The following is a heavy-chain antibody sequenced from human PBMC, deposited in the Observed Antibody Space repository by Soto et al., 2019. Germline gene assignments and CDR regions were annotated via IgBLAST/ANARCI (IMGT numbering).Heavy chain of an antibody. D-gene: IGHD1-26*01. CDR1: GYTLTELS. CDR3: ATGLPRTPWEPGAEYFQH. J-gene: IGHJ1*01. V-gene: IGHV1-24*01. CDR2: FEPEDGET. Sequence: ASVKVSCKVSGYTLTELSMHWVRQAPGKGLEWMGGFEPEDGETIYAQKFQGRVTMTEDTSTDTAYMELSSLRSEDTAVYYCATGLPRTPWEPGAEYFQHWGQGTLVTVSS.